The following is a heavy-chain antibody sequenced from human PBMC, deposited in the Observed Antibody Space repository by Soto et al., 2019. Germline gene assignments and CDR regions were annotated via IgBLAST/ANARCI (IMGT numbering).Heavy chain of an antibody. V-gene: IGHV3-7*03. Sequence: EVQLVESGGGLVQPGGSLRLSCAASGFTFGSHWMSWVRQAPGKGLEWVANIKRDGSEKYYVDSVKGRFTISRDNAKNTLYLQMTSLRADDTAVYYCASLEWESSGYADYWGQGTLVTVSS. J-gene: IGHJ4*02. CDR2: IKRDGSEK. CDR1: GFTFGSHW. D-gene: IGHD3-3*01. CDR3: ASLEWESSGYADY.